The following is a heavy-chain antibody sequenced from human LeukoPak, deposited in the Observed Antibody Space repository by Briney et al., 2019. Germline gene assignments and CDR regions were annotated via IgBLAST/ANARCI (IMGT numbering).Heavy chain of an antibody. V-gene: IGHV1-2*02. CDR3: ARELEDIVVVVAAHYGMDV. D-gene: IGHD2-15*01. Sequence: ASVKVSCKASGYTFTGYFMHWVRQAPGQGLKWMGWINPDSGGTSYLQNFQGRVTMTRDTSISTAYMELSRLRSDDTAVYYCARELEDIVVVVAAHYGMDVWGQGTTVTVSS. CDR2: INPDSGGT. J-gene: IGHJ6*02. CDR1: GYTFTGYF.